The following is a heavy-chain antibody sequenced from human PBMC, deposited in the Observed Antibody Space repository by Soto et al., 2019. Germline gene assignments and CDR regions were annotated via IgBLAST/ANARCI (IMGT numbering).Heavy chain of an antibody. D-gene: IGHD4-4*01. CDR1: GFSFSSYA. CDR2: ISARGGSS. Sequence: DVQLLESGGGFVQPGGSLRLSCAASGFSFSSYAMVWVRQAPGKGLEWVSGISARGGSSYFADSVKGRFTISRDNSKKVLSLEMNSLSAEDTAIYFCAKGSIEYSASVDNWGQGTLVLVSS. V-gene: IGHV3-23*01. CDR3: AKGSIEYSASVDN. J-gene: IGHJ4*02.